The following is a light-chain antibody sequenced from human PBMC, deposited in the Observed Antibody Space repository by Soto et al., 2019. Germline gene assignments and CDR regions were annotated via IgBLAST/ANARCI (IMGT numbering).Light chain of an antibody. CDR1: SSNIGAGYV. V-gene: IGLV1-40*01. J-gene: IGLJ1*01. CDR2: SDN. CDR3: QTYDNNSDYV. Sequence: QSVLMQPPSVSGAPGQRVTISCTGSSSNIGAGYVVHWYQQLPGAAPKLLIFSDNNRPSGVPDRFSGSKSGISASLAITGLQTEDEADYYCQTYDNNSDYVFGTGTKV.